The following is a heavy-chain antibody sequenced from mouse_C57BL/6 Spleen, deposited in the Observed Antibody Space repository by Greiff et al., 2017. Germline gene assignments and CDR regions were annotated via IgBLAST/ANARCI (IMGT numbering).Heavy chain of an antibody. Sequence: EVMLVESGPGMVKPSQSLSLTCTVTGYSITSGYDWHWIRHFPGNKLEWMGYISYSGSTNYNPSLKSRISITHDTSKNHFFLKLNSVTTEDTATYYCARGDYGSSAWFAYWGQGTLVTVSA. CDR3: ARGDYGSSAWFAY. V-gene: IGHV3-1*01. CDR2: ISYSGST. D-gene: IGHD1-1*01. CDR1: GYSITSGYD. J-gene: IGHJ3*01.